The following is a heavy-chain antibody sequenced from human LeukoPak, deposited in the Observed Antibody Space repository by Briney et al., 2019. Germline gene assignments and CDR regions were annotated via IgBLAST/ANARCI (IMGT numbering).Heavy chain of an antibody. CDR1: GYTFTSYG. CDR3: ARGQQLGDYFYYMDV. V-gene: IGHV1-18*01. J-gene: IGHJ6*03. Sequence: ASVKVSCKASGYTFTSYGINWVRQAPGQGLEWMGWISAYNGDTNYAQKLQGRVTMTTDTSTSTAYMELRSLRSDDTAVYYCARGQQLGDYFYYMDVWGKGTTVTVSS. CDR2: ISAYNGDT. D-gene: IGHD6-13*01.